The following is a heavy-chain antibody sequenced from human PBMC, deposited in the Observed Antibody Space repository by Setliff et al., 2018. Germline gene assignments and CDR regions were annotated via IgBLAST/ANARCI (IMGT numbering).Heavy chain of an antibody. Sequence: SETLSLTCAVYGGSFSGYYWGWIRQPPGKGLEWIGEINHSGDTEYNPSLRSRVTISLDTSKNQFSLKLSSVTAADTAVYYCARDRQYCSSTSCYTSYFYYYAMDIWGQGTTVTVSS. CDR3: ARDRQYCSSTSCYTSYFYYYAMDI. CDR2: INHSGDT. V-gene: IGHV4-34*01. J-gene: IGHJ6*02. D-gene: IGHD2-2*02. CDR1: GGSFSGYY.